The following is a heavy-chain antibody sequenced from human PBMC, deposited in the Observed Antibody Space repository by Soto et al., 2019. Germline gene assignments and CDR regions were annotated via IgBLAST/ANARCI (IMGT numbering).Heavy chain of an antibody. V-gene: IGHV3-74*01. CDR3: ARGWFGPDV. J-gene: IGHJ6*04. CDR2: IDNAGTDS. Sequence: EVQLVESGGGLVQPGGSLRLSCAASGFTLSGRSMHWVRQAPGKGRVWVSGIDNAGTDSTYADSVKGRFTSSRDNAKNMLYLQMNSPRVEDTAVYYCARGWFGPDVWGKGTTVTVSS. D-gene: IGHD3-10*01. CDR1: GFTLSGRS.